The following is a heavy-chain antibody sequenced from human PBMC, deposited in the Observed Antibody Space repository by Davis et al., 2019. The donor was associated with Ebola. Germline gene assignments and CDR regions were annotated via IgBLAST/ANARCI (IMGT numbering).Heavy chain of an antibody. CDR1: GFTFDDYA. V-gene: IGHV3-20*01. Sequence: GESLKISCAASGFTFDDYAMTWVRQAPGKGLEWVSGINWNGGSTGYADSVKGRFTISRDNAKNSLYLRLNSLRAEDTALYHCARRAAVAYDHVWGISRHDAFDIWGQGTMVTVSS. CDR2: INWNGGST. D-gene: IGHD3-16*01. J-gene: IGHJ3*02. CDR3: ARRAAVAYDHVWGISRHDAFDI.